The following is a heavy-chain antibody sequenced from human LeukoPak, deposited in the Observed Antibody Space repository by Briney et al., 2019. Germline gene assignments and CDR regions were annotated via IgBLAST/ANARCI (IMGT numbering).Heavy chain of an antibody. D-gene: IGHD3-22*01. J-gene: IGHJ4*02. CDR2: IYSGGSP. CDR1: GFTFSTNY. CDR3: ARDLNYYDSSGYGH. V-gene: IGHV3-53*01. Sequence: GGSLRLSCAASGFTFSTNYMSWVRQAPGKGLEWVSVIYSGGSPYYADSVKGRFTISRDNSKNTLYLQMNSLRAEDMAVYYCARDLNYYDSSGYGHWGQGTLVTVSS.